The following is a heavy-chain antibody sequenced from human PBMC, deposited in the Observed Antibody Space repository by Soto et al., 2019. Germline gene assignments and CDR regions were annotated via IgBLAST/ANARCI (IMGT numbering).Heavy chain of an antibody. CDR3: ASRVQLWLDYFDY. V-gene: IGHV4-39*02. J-gene: IGHJ4*02. CDR2: IYYSGST. CDR1: GGSISSNSDY. Sequence: PSETLSLTCTVSGGSISSNSDYWGWIRQPPGKGLEWIGSIYYSGSTYYSPSLNTRVTISVDTSKNHFSLTLSSVTAADTAVYYCASRVQLWLDYFDYWGQGTLVTVSS. D-gene: IGHD5-18*01.